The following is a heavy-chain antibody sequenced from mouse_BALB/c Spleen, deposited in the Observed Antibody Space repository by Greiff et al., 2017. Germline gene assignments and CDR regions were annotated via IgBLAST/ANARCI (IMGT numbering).Heavy chain of an antibody. J-gene: IGHJ3*01. CDR1: GFTFTDYY. Sequence: EVHLVESGGGLVQPGGSLRLSCATSGFTFTDYYMSWVRQPPGKALEWLGFIRNKANGYTTEYSASVKGLFTISRDNSQSILYLQMNTLRAEDSATYYCARDTATGWFAYWGQGTLVTVSA. D-gene: IGHD1-2*01. CDR2: IRNKANGYTT. CDR3: ARDTATGWFAY. V-gene: IGHV7-3*02.